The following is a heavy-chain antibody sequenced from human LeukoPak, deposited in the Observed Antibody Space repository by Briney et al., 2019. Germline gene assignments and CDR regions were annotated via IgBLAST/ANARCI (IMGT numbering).Heavy chain of an antibody. Sequence: GGSLRLSCAASGFTFSSYEMNWVRQAPGKGLVWVSRIKSDGSGATYADSVKGRFTISRDNAKNTLYLQMNSLRAEDTAVYYCARRDYYDSSGYRLDYWGQGTLVTVSS. J-gene: IGHJ4*02. CDR3: ARRDYYDSSGYRLDY. D-gene: IGHD3-22*01. V-gene: IGHV3-74*03. CDR1: GFTFSSYE. CDR2: IKSDGSGA.